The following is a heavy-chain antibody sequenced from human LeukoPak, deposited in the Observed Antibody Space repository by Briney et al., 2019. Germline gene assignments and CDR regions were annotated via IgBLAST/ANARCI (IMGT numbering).Heavy chain of an antibody. CDR3: ARVGARSITP. CDR1: GGSLSGYY. J-gene: IGHJ5*02. Sequence: PSETLSLTCAVYGGSLSGYYWSWIRQPPGKGVGGSGEINHSARTTVNPSLTSRVTISVDTPKLQVSLMRSSVTAADTAVYYCARVGARSITPWGQGTLVTVSS. CDR2: INHSART. D-gene: IGHD6-6*01. V-gene: IGHV4-34*01.